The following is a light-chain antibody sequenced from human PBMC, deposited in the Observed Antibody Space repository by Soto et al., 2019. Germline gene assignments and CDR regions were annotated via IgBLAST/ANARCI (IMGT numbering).Light chain of an antibody. CDR1: QSLLYSDGNTY. J-gene: IGKJ1*01. CDR2: RVS. V-gene: IGKV2-30*01. CDR3: MQGTYWPET. Sequence: DVVMTQSPLSLPVTLGQPASISCRSSQSLLYSDGNTYLYWFHQRPDHPPRRLIYRVSDRDSGVPDRFSGSGSGTDFTLKISRVEAEDVGIYYCMQGTYWPETFGQGTKVEIK.